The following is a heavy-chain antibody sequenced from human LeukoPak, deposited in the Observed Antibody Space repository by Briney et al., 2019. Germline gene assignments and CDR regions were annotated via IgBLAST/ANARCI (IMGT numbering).Heavy chain of an antibody. V-gene: IGHV4-38-2*01. CDR2: INHSGST. D-gene: IGHD2-2*01. J-gene: IGHJ3*02. CDR1: GYSISSGYY. CDR3: ARGRGSTSYLPRAFDI. Sequence: PSETLSLTCAVSGYSISSGYYWGWIRQPPGKGLEWIGEINHSGSTNYNPSLKSRVTISVDTSKNQFSLKLSSVTAADTAVYYCARGRGSTSYLPRAFDIWGQGTMVTVSS.